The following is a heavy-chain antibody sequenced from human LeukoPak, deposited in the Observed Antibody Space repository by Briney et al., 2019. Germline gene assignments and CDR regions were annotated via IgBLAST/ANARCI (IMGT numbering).Heavy chain of an antibody. Sequence: PGGSLRLSCAASGFTFSSYWMHWVRQAPGKGLEWVSAISGSGGSTYYADSVKGRFTISRDDSKNTLYLQMNSLRAEDTAVYYCAKEGALRMIVVPIDYWGQGTLVTVSS. D-gene: IGHD3-22*01. CDR3: AKEGALRMIVVPIDY. V-gene: IGHV3-23*01. J-gene: IGHJ4*02. CDR2: ISGSGGST. CDR1: GFTFSSYW.